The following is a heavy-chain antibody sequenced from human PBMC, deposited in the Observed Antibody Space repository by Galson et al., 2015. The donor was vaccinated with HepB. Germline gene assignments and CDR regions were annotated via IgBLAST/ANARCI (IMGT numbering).Heavy chain of an antibody. CDR2: IIPIFGTA. D-gene: IGHD6-13*01. J-gene: IGHJ5*02. CDR3: ARDGEAAAGYNWFDP. CDR1: GGTFSSYA. V-gene: IGHV1-69*13. Sequence: SVKVSCKASGGTFSSYAISWVRQAPGQGLEWMGGIIPIFGTANYAQKFQGRVTITADESTSTAYMELSSLRSEDTAVYYCARDGEAAAGYNWFDPWGQGTLVTVSS.